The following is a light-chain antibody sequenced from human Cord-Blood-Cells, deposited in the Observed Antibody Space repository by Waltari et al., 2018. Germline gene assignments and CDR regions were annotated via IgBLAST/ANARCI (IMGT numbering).Light chain of an antibody. CDR2: EGS. J-gene: IGLJ3*02. Sequence: QSALTQPAPVSGSPGQSITIPCTGTSSDVGSYNLFSWYQQHPGKAPKLMIYEGSKRPSGVSNRFSGSKSGNTASLTISGLQAEDEADYYCCSYAGSSTFVFGGGTKLTVL. CDR3: CSYAGSSTFV. V-gene: IGLV2-23*03. CDR1: SSDVGSYNL.